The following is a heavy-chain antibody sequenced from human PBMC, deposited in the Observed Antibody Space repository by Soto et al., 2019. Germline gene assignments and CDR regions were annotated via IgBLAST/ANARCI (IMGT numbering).Heavy chain of an antibody. Sequence: ASVKVSCKASGYTFTSYGISWVRQAPGQGLERMGWISAYNGNTNYAQKLQGRVTMTTDTSTSTAYMELRSLRSDDTAVYYCARDKARKIFGVVIPTNWFDPWGQGTLVTVSS. CDR1: GYTFTSYG. J-gene: IGHJ5*02. V-gene: IGHV1-18*01. CDR2: ISAYNGNT. CDR3: ARDKARKIFGVVIPTNWFDP. D-gene: IGHD3-3*01.